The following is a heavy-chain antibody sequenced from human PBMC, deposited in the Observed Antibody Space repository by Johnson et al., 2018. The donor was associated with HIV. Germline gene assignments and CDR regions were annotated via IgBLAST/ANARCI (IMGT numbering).Heavy chain of an antibody. J-gene: IGHJ3*02. Sequence: VQLVESGGGLIQPGGSLRLSCAVSGFTVSSNYMSWVHQGPGKGLEWVSVIYSGGTTNYADSVKGRFTISRDNSKNTLYLQMNSLKTEDTAVYYCGRASAAFDILGQGTMVTVSS. CDR1: GFTVSSNY. CDR2: IYSGGTT. CDR3: GRASAAFDI. V-gene: IGHV3-53*01.